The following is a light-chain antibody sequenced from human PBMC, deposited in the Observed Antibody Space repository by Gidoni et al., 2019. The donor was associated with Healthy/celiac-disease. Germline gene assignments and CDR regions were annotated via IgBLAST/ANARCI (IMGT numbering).Light chain of an antibody. Sequence: RVTITCRASQSISSYLNWYQQKPGKAPKLLIYAASSLQSGVPSRFTGSGSGTDFTLTISSLQPEDFATYYCQQSYSTPYTFGQGTKLEIK. V-gene: IGKV1-39*01. J-gene: IGKJ2*01. CDR3: QQSYSTPYT. CDR2: AAS. CDR1: QSISSY.